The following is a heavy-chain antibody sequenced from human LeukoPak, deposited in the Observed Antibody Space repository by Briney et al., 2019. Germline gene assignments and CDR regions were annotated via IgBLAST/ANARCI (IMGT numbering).Heavy chain of an antibody. D-gene: IGHD6-13*01. V-gene: IGHV4-61*02. J-gene: IGHJ4*02. CDR2: IYTSGST. CDR1: GGSITSGGYS. CDR3: AREGSSSPKYNFDY. Sequence: SQTLSLTCAVSGGSITSGGYSWSWIRQPPGKGLEWIGRIYTSGSTNYNPSLKSRVTMSVDTSKNQFSLKLSSVTAADTAVYYCAREGSSSPKYNFDYWGQGILVTDSS.